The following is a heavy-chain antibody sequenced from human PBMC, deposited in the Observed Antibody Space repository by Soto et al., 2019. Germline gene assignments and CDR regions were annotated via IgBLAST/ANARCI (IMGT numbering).Heavy chain of an antibody. CDR2: AYYTGST. D-gene: IGHD3-9*01. V-gene: IGHV4-59*08. CDR3: ARTVLGPDLLADSFVDYYYYMDV. J-gene: IGHJ6*03. CDR1: GGSIRNFY. Sequence: PSETLSLTCTVSGGSIRNFYWSWIRQPPGKGLEWIGYAYYTGSTSYNPSLKRRVTFSADSSRGQFSLRLNSVTAADTAVYYCARTVLGPDLLADSFVDYYYYMDVGGQGTTVTVSS.